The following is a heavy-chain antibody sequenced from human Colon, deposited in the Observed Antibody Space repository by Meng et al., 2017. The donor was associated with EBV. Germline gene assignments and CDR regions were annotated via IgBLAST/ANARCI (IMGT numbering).Heavy chain of an antibody. Sequence: QPPAPGLVQPSQTRSLPDAYSEDSVSRTGASWNCIMQSPPGSIEGLVRKYYRSKWHNDYAVSVKGGIAIDQDTSKNQFFMQLNSVTPEATALYYCARDDGTSRPFEFWGQGILVTVSS. CDR1: EDSVSRTGAS. J-gene: IGHJ4*02. CDR2: KYYRSKWHN. CDR3: ARDDGTSRPFEF. V-gene: IGHV6-1*01. D-gene: IGHD1/OR15-1a*01.